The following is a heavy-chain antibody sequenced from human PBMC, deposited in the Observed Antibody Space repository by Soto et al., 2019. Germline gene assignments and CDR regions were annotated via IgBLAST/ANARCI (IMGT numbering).Heavy chain of an antibody. Sequence: SETLSLTCTISGDFISSYNWWTWVRQSPGRGLEWIGEIYHNKNTNYNPSLKSRVTISLDKSKNRFSLMLTSVTAADTAVYYCARGGHDFRSAYSGSLSQSYGLDVWGQGTTVTVS. CDR1: GDFISSYNW. CDR3: ARGGHDFRSAYSGSLSQSYGLDV. J-gene: IGHJ6*02. V-gene: IGHV4-4*02. D-gene: IGHD3-3*01. CDR2: IYHNKNT.